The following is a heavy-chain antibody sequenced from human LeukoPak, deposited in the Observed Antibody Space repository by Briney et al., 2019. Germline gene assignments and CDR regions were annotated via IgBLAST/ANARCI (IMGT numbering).Heavy chain of an antibody. D-gene: IGHD3-22*01. J-gene: IGHJ4*02. Sequence: SETLSLTCAVYGGSFSGYYWSWIRQPPGKGLEWIGEINHSGSTYYNPSLKSRVTISVDTSKNQFSLKLSSVTAADTAVYYCARHFGYDDTSDYQGVPDHWGQGSLVTVSS. V-gene: IGHV4-34*01. CDR2: INHSGST. CDR3: ARHFGYDDTSDYQGVPDH. CDR1: GGSFSGYY.